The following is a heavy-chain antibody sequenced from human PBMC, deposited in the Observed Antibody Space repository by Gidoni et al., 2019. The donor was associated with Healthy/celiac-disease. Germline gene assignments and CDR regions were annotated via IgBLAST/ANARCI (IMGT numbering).Heavy chain of an antibody. D-gene: IGHD2-21*02. CDR1: GYSISSGYY. V-gene: IGHV4-38-2*02. J-gene: IGHJ4*02. CDR2: IYHSGST. CDR3: ARDGDPSYCGGDCYPDY. Sequence: QVQLQESGPGLVKPSETLSLTCTVSGYSISSGYYWGWIRQPPGKGLEWIVSIYHSGSTYYNPSLKSRVTIAVDTSKNQFSLKLSSVTAADTAVYYCARDGDPSYCGGDCYPDYWGQGTLVTVSS.